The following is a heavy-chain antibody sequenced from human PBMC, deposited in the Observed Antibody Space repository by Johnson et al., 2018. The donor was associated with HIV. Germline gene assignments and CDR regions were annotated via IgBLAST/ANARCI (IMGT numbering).Heavy chain of an antibody. D-gene: IGHD3-3*02. J-gene: IGHJ3*02. CDR3: AKSTQASIFRESGPYGAFDI. CDR1: GFTFSSYA. Sequence: QMLLVESGGGLVQPGGSLRLSCAAPGFTFSSYAMHWVRQAPGKGLEWVAVISYDGSNKYYADSVKGRFTISRDNSKNTLYLQMNSLRAEDTAVYYCAKSTQASIFRESGPYGAFDIWGQGTMVTVSS. V-gene: IGHV3-30-3*02. CDR2: ISYDGSNK.